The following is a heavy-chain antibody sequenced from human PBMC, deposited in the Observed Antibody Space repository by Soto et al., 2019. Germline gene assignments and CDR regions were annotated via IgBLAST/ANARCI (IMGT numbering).Heavy chain of an antibody. D-gene: IGHD2-15*01. V-gene: IGHV3-43*01. Sequence: PGGSMRLSCTASGFTFGDYTMHWVRQAPGKGLEWVSLITWDGINIEYADSARGRFTISRDNSKNSLCLQMNGLRHEDTAFYYCAKDGIAWHWGQGTLVTVSS. J-gene: IGHJ4*02. CDR1: GFTFGDYT. CDR3: AKDGIAWH. CDR2: ITWDGINI.